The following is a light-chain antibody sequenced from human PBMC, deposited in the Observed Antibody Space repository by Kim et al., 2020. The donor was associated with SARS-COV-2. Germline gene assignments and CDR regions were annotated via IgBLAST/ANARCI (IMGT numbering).Light chain of an antibody. V-gene: IGLV3-1*01. CDR1: KLGDQY. CDR2: QDS. J-gene: IGLJ2*01. CDR3: QAWDSSTAV. Sequence: VSPGQTASITCSGDKLGDQYACWYQQKPGQSPVLVIYQDSKRPSGIPERFSGSNSGNTATLTISGTQAMDEADYYCQAWDSSTAVFGGGTQLTVL.